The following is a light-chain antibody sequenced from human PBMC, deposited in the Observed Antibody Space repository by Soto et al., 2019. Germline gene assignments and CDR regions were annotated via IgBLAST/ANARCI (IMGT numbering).Light chain of an antibody. V-gene: IGLV1-51*01. CDR2: DND. CDR1: SSNIGNNY. J-gene: IGLJ2*01. Sequence: QSVLTQPPSVSAAPGQKVTISCSGSSSNIGNNYVFWYQQLPGTAPKLLIYDNDKRPSGIPDRFSGSKSGTSATLGITGLQTGEEADYYYATWDRSLSVGVFGGGTKLTVL. CDR3: ATWDRSLSVGV.